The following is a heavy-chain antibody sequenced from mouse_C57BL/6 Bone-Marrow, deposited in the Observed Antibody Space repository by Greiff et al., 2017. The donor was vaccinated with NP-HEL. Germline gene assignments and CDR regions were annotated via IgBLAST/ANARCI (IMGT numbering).Heavy chain of an antibody. CDR1: GYTFTDYY. D-gene: IGHD2-3*01. CDR2: INPYNGGT. V-gene: IGHV1-19*01. J-gene: IGHJ3*01. Sequence: EVQLQQSGPVLVKPGASVKMSCKASGYTFTDYYMNWVKQSPGKSLEWIGVINPYNGGTSYNQKFKGKATLTVDKSSSTAYMELNSLTSEDSAVYYCARQDDGYCALAWFAYWDQGNVVTVSA. CDR3: ARQDDGYCALAWFAY.